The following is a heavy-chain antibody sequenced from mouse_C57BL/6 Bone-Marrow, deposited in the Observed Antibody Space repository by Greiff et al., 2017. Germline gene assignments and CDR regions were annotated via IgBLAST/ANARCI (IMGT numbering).Heavy chain of an antibody. CDR3: ADDYDGAWFAY. Sequence: QVQLKQSGPELVKPGASVKISCKASGYAFSSSWMNWVKQRPGKGLEWIGRIYPGDGDTNYNGKFKGKATLTADKSSSTAYMQLSSLTSEDSAVXFCADDYDGAWFAYWGQGTLGNVSA. J-gene: IGHJ3*01. D-gene: IGHD2-4*01. CDR2: IYPGDGDT. V-gene: IGHV1-82*01. CDR1: GYAFSSSW.